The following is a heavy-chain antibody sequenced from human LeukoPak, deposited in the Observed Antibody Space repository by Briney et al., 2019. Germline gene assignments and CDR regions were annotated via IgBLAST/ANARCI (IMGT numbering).Heavy chain of an antibody. CDR3: ARSLDFDY. CDR2: IYYSGST. Sequence: PSETLSLTFTVSGGSISSYYWSWIRQPPGKGLEWIGYIYYSGSTNYNPSLKSRVTISVDTSKNQFSLKLSSVTAADTAVYYCARSLDFDYWGQGTLVTVSS. D-gene: IGHD5/OR15-5a*01. J-gene: IGHJ4*02. V-gene: IGHV4-59*01. CDR1: GGSISSYY.